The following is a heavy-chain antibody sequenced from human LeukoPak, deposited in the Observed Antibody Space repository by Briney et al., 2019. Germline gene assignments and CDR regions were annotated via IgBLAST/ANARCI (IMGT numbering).Heavy chain of an antibody. D-gene: IGHD4-17*01. V-gene: IGHV3-30*03. Sequence: GRSLRLSCAASGFTFSSYDMHWVRQAPGKGLEWVAVISYDGSNKYYAASVKGRFTISRDNSKNTLYLQMNSRRADDTAVYYCARDRTTVTTGAFDIWGQGTMVTVSS. CDR1: GFTFSSYD. J-gene: IGHJ3*02. CDR3: ARDRTTVTTGAFDI. CDR2: ISYDGSNK.